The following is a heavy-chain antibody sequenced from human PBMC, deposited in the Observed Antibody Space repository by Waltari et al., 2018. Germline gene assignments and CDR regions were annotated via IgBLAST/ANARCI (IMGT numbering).Heavy chain of an antibody. J-gene: IGHJ5*02. CDR1: GGSISSSSYS. V-gene: IGHV4-39*01. D-gene: IGHD5-12*01. CDR3: ARHWKKSGYRFDP. Sequence: QLQLQESGPGLVKPSETLSLTCTVSGGSISSSSYSWGWIRQSPGKGLEWIGNIYYSGSTYYGGSTYYNPTLKSRVSISGDTSKNQFSLKLSSVTAADTAVYYCARHWKKSGYRFDPWGQGTLVTVSS. CDR2: IYYSGSTYYGGST.